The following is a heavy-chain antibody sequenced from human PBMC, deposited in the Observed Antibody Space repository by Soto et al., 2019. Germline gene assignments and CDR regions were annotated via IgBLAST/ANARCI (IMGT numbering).Heavy chain of an antibody. V-gene: IGHV4-34*01. CDR3: ARLRSYGSGSYYKANYYYYGMDV. CDR1: GGSFSGYY. Sequence: SETLSLTCAVYGGSFSGYYWSWIRQPPGKGLEWIGEINHSGSTNYNPSLKSRVTISVDTSKNQFSLKLSSVTAADTAVYYCARLRSYGSGSYYKANYYYYGMDVWGQGTTVTVS. J-gene: IGHJ6*02. D-gene: IGHD3-10*01. CDR2: INHSGST.